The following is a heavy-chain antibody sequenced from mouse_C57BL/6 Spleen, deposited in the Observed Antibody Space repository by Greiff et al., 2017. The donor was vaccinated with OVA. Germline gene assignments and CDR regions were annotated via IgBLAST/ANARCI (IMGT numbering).Heavy chain of an antibody. V-gene: IGHV6-3*01. CDR3: TTPSAWFAY. CDR1: GYTFSNYW. J-gene: IGHJ3*01. CDR2: IRLKSDNYAT. Sequence: EVKLVQSGGGLVQPGGSMKLSCVASGYTFSNYWMNWVRQSPEQGLEWVAQIRLKSDNYATHYAESVKGRFTISRDDSKSGVYLQMINLRAEDTGIYYCTTPSAWFAYWGQGTLVTVSA.